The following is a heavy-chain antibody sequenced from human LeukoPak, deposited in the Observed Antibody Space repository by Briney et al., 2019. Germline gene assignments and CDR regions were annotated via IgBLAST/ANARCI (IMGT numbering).Heavy chain of an antibody. V-gene: IGHV3-53*01. CDR3: ARGLHDSSGYYYFDY. Sequence: GGSLRLSCAASGFTVSSNYMSWVRQAPGKGLEWVSVIYSGGSTYYADSAKGRFTISRDNSKNTLYLQMNSLRAEDTAVYYCARGLHDSSGYYYFDYWGQGTLVTVSS. CDR2: IYSGGST. D-gene: IGHD3-22*01. CDR1: GFTVSSNY. J-gene: IGHJ4*02.